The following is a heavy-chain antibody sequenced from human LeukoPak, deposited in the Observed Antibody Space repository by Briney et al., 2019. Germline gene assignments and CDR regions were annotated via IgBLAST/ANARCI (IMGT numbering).Heavy chain of an antibody. CDR2: LSVIGSIT. V-gene: IGHV3-23*01. CDR1: GFTFRRYS. Sequence: GGSLRLSCAASGFTFRRYSMSWVRQAPGKGLEWVSTLSVIGSITYSADSVRSRVPISRDTSKNTLNPQRNSLGAEDTAVYYCAKGRGYSYGVEYWGQGTLVTVSS. J-gene: IGHJ4*02. CDR3: AKGRGYSYGVEY. D-gene: IGHD5-18*01.